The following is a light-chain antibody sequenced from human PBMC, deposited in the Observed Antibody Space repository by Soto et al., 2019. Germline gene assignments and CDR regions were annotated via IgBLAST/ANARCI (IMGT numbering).Light chain of an antibody. Sequence: QSALTQPASVSGSPGQSITISCTGTSSDIGHYDYVSWYQQHPGKAPKLMIYHVTYRPSGVSNRYSGSKFGNSASLTISGLQDDDEADYYCCSLTTSHTYVFGSGTKVTV. CDR3: CSLTTSHTYV. V-gene: IGLV2-14*03. CDR2: HVT. CDR1: SSDIGHYDY. J-gene: IGLJ1*01.